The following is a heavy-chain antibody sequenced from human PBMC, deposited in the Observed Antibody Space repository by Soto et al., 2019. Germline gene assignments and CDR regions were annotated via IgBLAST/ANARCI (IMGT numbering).Heavy chain of an antibody. J-gene: IGHJ4*02. D-gene: IGHD3-22*01. CDR2: ISAYNGDT. Sequence: QVQLVQSGAEVKKPGASVKVSCKASGYTFTSYGISWVRQAPGQGLEWMGWISAYNGDTKYAQRFQRRVTMTTDTSTSTAYMDLRSLRSDDTAVYYCARDFSMTVVVGGYWGQGTLVTVSS. V-gene: IGHV1-18*01. CDR3: ARDFSMTVVVGGY. CDR1: GYTFTSYG.